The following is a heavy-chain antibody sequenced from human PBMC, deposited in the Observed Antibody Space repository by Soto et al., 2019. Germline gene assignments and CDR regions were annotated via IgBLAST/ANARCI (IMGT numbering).Heavy chain of an antibody. D-gene: IGHD1-26*01. CDR1: GGSISSGGYY. CDR3: ARGLEYSGRQFRPYNWFDP. J-gene: IGHJ5*02. V-gene: IGHV4-31*03. CDR2: IYYSGST. Sequence: QVQLQESGPGLVKPSQTLSLTCTVSGGSISSGGYYWSWIRQHPGKGLEWIGYIYYSGSTYYNPSLKSRVTISVDTSTNTCSLKLRSVTAADTAVYYCARGLEYSGRQFRPYNWFDPWGQGTLVTVSS.